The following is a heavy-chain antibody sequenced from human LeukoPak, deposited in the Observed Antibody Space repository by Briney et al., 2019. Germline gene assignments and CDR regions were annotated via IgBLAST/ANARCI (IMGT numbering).Heavy chain of an antibody. V-gene: IGHV3-23*01. D-gene: IGHD3-10*01. CDR3: AKGAMVRGVIRYYFDY. Sequence: GGSLRLSCAASGFTFSSYAMSWVRQAPGKGLEWVSAISGGGGSTYYADSVKGRFTISRDNSKNTLYLQMNSLRAEDTAVYYCAKGAMVRGVIRYYFDYWGQGTLVTVSS. J-gene: IGHJ4*02. CDR2: ISGGGGST. CDR1: GFTFSSYA.